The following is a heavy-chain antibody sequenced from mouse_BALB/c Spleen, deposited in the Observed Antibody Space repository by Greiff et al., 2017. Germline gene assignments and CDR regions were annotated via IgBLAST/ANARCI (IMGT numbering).Heavy chain of an antibody. Sequence: VQLQQSGAELVRPGTSVKVSCKASGYAFTNYLIEWVKQRPGQGLEWIGVINPGSGGTNYNEKFKGKATLTADKSSSTAYMQLSSLTSDDSAVYFCAREDGYYAMDYWGQGTSVTVSS. J-gene: IGHJ4*01. D-gene: IGHD2-3*01. CDR3: AREDGYYAMDY. V-gene: IGHV1-54*03. CDR1: GYAFTNYL. CDR2: INPGSGGT.